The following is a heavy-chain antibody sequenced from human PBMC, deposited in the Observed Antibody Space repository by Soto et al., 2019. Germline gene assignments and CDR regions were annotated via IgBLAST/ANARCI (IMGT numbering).Heavy chain of an antibody. CDR3: AHRTDYDFWSGYYIFDY. CDR1: GFSLSTSREG. V-gene: IGHV2-5*02. CDR2: IYWDDDK. Sequence: ASGPTRVNPTQTLTLPCPFPGFSLSTSREGVGRIRQPPGKSLEWLALIYWDDDKRYSPSLKSRLTITTDTSKNQVVLTMTNMDPVDTATYYCAHRTDYDFWSGYYIFDYWGQGTLVTVSS. J-gene: IGHJ4*02. D-gene: IGHD3-3*01.